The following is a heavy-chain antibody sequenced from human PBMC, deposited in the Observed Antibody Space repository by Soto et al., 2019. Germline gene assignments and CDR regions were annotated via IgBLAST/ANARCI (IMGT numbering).Heavy chain of an antibody. CDR3: AKGSAMVTHWFDP. CDR2: ISGTGVRT. Sequence: GGSLRLSWAPSGFTFRHYAMSWVRQAPGKGLEWVSTISGTGVRTYYADSVKGRFTFSRDNSKNALYLQMNSLRAQDTAVYYCAKGSAMVTHWFDPWGQGTLVTVS. D-gene: IGHD5-18*01. V-gene: IGHV3-23*01. J-gene: IGHJ5*02. CDR1: GFTFRHYA.